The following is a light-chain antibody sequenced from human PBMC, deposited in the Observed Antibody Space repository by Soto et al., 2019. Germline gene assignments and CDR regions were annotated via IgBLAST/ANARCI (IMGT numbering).Light chain of an antibody. CDR1: QTVTSDY. Sequence: EIVLTQSPGTLSLSPGERATLSCRASQTVTSDYLAWYQQKPGQAPRLLIYGASARATGIPDRFSASGSGTDFTLTISRLEPQDFAIYYCQQYGDSPLTFGGGTRVDIK. J-gene: IGKJ4*01. CDR2: GAS. V-gene: IGKV3-20*01. CDR3: QQYGDSPLT.